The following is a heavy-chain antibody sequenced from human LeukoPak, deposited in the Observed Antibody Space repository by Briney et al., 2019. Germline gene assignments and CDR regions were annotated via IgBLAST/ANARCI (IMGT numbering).Heavy chain of an antibody. D-gene: IGHD6-13*01. CDR2: IYYSGST. J-gene: IGHJ4*02. V-gene: IGHV4-59*08. CDR3: AGYSSSWSH. Sequence: PSETLSLTCTVSGGSISSYYWSWIRQPPGKGLEWIGYIYYSGSTNYNPSLKSRVTISVDTSKNQFSLKLSSVTAADMAVYYCAGYSSSWSHWGQGTLVTVSS. CDR1: GGSISSYY.